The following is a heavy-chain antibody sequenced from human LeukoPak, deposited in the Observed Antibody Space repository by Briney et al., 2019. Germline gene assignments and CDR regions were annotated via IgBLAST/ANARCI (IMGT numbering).Heavy chain of an antibody. J-gene: IGHJ4*02. D-gene: IGHD5-24*01. Sequence: GGSLRLSCAASGFTFSSYSMNWVRQAPGKGLEWVSSISSSSSYIYYADSVKGRFTISRDNAKNSLYLQMNSLRAEDTAVYYCARGWLQLPFDDWGQGALVTVSS. V-gene: IGHV3-21*01. CDR3: ARGWLQLPFDD. CDR2: ISSSSSYI. CDR1: GFTFSSYS.